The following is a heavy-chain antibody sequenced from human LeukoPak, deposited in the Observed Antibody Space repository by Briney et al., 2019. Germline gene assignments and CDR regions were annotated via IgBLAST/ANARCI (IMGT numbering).Heavy chain of an antibody. Sequence: SETLSLTCTVSGGSISSYYWSWIRQPPGKGLEWIEYIYYSGSTNYNPSLKSRVTISVDTSKNQFSLKLSSVTAADTAVYYCARVGDSSGYYLPTDAFDIWGQGTMVTVSS. V-gene: IGHV4-59*01. CDR1: GGSISSYY. CDR3: ARVGDSSGYYLPTDAFDI. D-gene: IGHD3-22*01. CDR2: IYYSGST. J-gene: IGHJ3*02.